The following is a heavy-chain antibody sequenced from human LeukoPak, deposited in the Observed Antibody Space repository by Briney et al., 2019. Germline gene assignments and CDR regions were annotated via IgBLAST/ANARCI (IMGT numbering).Heavy chain of an antibody. D-gene: IGHD3-22*01. V-gene: IGHV3-48*03. CDR1: GFTFSSYE. Sequence: PGGSLRLSCAASGFTFSSYEMNWVRQAPGKGLEWVSYISSSGSTIYYADSVKGRFTISRDNAKNSLYLQMNSLRAEDTAVYYCARDPEDYYDSSAYYDGFDLWGQGTLVTVSS. J-gene: IGHJ3*01. CDR3: ARDPEDYYDSSAYYDGFDL. CDR2: ISSSGSTI.